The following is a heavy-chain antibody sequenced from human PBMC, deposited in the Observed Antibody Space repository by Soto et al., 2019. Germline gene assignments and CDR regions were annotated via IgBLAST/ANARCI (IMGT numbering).Heavy chain of an antibody. Sequence: PGGSLRLSCAASGFTFSDYYMSWIRQAPGKGLEWVSYISSSSSYTNYADSVKGRFTISRDSAKNSLYLQMNSLRAEDTAVYYCASSISDYKYFDYWGQGTLVTVSS. D-gene: IGHD4-17*01. CDR3: ASSISDYKYFDY. V-gene: IGHV3-11*06. CDR1: GFTFSDYY. J-gene: IGHJ4*02. CDR2: ISSSSSYT.